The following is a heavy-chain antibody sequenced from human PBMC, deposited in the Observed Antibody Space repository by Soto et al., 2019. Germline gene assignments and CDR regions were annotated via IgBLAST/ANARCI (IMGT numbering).Heavy chain of an antibody. CDR3: ARIPSP. D-gene: IGHD2-21*01. V-gene: IGHV4-59*12. CDR2: IYYSGST. CDR1: GGSISSDY. Sequence: PSETLSLTCTVSGGSISSDYWSWIRQPPEKGLEWIGYIYYSGSTNYNPSLKSRVTISVDTSKNQFSLKLSSVTAADTAVYYCARIPSPWGQGTLVTVSS. J-gene: IGHJ5*02.